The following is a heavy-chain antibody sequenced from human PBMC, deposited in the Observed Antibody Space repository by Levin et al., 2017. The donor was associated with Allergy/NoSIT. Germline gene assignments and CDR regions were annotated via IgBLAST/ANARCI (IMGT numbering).Heavy chain of an antibody. Sequence: GGSLRLSCAVSGFTVSSNYMSWVLQAPGKGLEWVSVVYGIGTTFYADSVKGRFTISRDNSKHTLFLQMNSLRAEDTAVYYCARGLNPNQGGGEFEYWGQGTPVSVSS. J-gene: IGHJ4*02. CDR2: VYGIGTT. CDR1: GFTVSSNY. CDR3: ARGLNPNQGGGEFEY. V-gene: IGHV3-66*01. D-gene: IGHD3-16*01.